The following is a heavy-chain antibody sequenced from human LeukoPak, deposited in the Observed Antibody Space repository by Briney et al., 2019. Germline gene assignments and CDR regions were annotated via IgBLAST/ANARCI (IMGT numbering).Heavy chain of an antibody. CDR3: ARAQDFGDYTSAYNFDS. CDR2: SRDKANSHTT. CDR1: GFTFSNAW. J-gene: IGHJ4*02. Sequence: PGGSLRLSCAASGFTFSNAWMSWVRQAPGKGLEWIGRSRDKANSHTTEYAASVKGRFTISRDDTKNSLYLQMNSLKTEDTAVYYCARAQDFGDYTSAYNFDSWGQGTLVTVSS. V-gene: IGHV3-72*01. D-gene: IGHD4-17*01.